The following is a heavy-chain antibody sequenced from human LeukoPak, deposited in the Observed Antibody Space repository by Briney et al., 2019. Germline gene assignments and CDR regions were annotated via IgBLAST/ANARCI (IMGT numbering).Heavy chain of an antibody. D-gene: IGHD5-18*01. CDR3: ARKGYSYGFDY. J-gene: IGHJ4*02. CDR2: ISSSSITI. Sequence: GGSLRLSCAASGFTFSNYNMNWVRQAPGKGLEWVSYISSSSITIYYADSMKGRFTVSRDNAKNSLYLQMNSLRAEDTAVYYCARKGYSYGFDYWGQGTLVTVSS. CDR1: GFTFSNYN. V-gene: IGHV3-48*01.